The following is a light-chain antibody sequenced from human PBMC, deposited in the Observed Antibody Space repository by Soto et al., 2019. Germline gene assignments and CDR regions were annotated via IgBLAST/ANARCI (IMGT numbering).Light chain of an antibody. Sequence: DIQMTQSPSSLSASVGDRVTITCRASQSISSFLNWYQQKPGKAPKYLIYAASSLQSGVPSRFSGSGSGTDFTLTISSLQPEDFATYYCQQSYSRPLTFGGGTKV. J-gene: IGKJ4*01. CDR3: QQSYSRPLT. CDR2: AAS. CDR1: QSISSF. V-gene: IGKV1-39*01.